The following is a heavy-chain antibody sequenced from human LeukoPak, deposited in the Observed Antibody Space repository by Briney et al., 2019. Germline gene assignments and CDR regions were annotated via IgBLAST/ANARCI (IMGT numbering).Heavy chain of an antibody. CDR2: IIPIFGTA. J-gene: IGHJ6*03. CDR1: GGTFSSYA. D-gene: IGHD2-2*01. CDR3: ARGEVVPAAPYYYYYYMDV. V-gene: IGHV1-69*05. Sequence: GSSVKVSCKASGGTFSSYAISWVRQAPGQGLEWMGGIIPIFGTANYAQKFQGRVTITTDESTSTAYMELSSLRSEDTAVYYCARGEVVPAAPYYYYYYMDVWGKGTTVTVSS.